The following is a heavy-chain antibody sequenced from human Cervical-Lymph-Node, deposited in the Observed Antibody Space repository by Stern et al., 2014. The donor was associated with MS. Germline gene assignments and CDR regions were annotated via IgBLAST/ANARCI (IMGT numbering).Heavy chain of an antibody. D-gene: IGHD3-10*01. V-gene: IGHV4-34*01. Sequence: QVQLQQWGAGLLKPSETLSLTCAVYGESFSGYYWSWIRQPPGKGLEWIGDIHHSGSTNYNPSLKSRVTMSVDTSKNQFSVKRSSGTAADTAVYYCKVGEFLYDYYGMDVWGQGTTVTVSS. CDR1: GESFSGYY. J-gene: IGHJ6*02. CDR2: IHHSGST. CDR3: KVGEFLYDYYGMDV.